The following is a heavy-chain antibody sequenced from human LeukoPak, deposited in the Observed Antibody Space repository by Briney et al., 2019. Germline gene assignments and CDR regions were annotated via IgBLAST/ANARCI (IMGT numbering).Heavy chain of an antibody. V-gene: IGHV4-39*07. CDR1: GGSISSSSYY. CDR2: IYYSGST. J-gene: IGHJ3*02. CDR3: ARDRGPAAGIIFGAFDI. D-gene: IGHD6-13*01. Sequence: NPSETLSLTCTVSGGSISSSSYYWGWIRQPPGKGLEWIGSIYYSGSTYYNPSPKSRVTISVDTSKNQFSLKLSSVTAADTAVYYCARDRGPAAGIIFGAFDIWGQGTMVTVSS.